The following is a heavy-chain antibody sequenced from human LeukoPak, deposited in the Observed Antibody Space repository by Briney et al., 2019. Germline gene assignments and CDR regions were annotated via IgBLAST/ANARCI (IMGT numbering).Heavy chain of an antibody. J-gene: IGHJ5*02. D-gene: IGHD3-10*02. CDR2: IYHTGNT. Sequence: SSQTLSLTCAVSGGSISSGGYSWNWIRQPPGKGLEWIGYIYHTGNTFYNPSLKSRVTISVDRSKNQFSLRLTSVTAADTAVCYCARGFFVRENPGSWFDPWGQGTLVTVSP. V-gene: IGHV4-30-2*01. CDR3: ARGFFVRENPGSWFDP. CDR1: GGSISSGGYS.